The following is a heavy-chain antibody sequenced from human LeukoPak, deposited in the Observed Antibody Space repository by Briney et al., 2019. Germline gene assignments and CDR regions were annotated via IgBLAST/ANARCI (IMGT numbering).Heavy chain of an antibody. D-gene: IGHD4-17*01. V-gene: IGHV4-30-4*01. CDR3: AREMTTVIRGMDV. J-gene: IGHJ6*02. CDR2: IYYSGST. Sequence: PSQTLSLTWTVSGGSISSGDYYWSWIRQPPGKGLEWIGYIYYSGSTYYNPSLKSRVTISVDTSKNQFSLKLSSVTAADTAVYYCAREMTTVIRGMDVWGQGTTVTVSS. CDR1: GGSISSGDYY.